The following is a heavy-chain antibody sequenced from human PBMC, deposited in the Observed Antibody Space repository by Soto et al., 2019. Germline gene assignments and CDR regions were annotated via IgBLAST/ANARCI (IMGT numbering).Heavy chain of an antibody. D-gene: IGHD3-10*01. Sequence: SETLSLTCTVSGGSISSSYWSWIRRPPGKGLEWIGYIYNSGRTHSNPSLQSRVTISVDTSKNQFSLKLSSVTAADTGIYYCARARITMVREVIKYNMDVWGQGTTVTVSS. CDR2: IYNSGRT. V-gene: IGHV4-59*01. CDR3: ARARITMVREVIKYNMDV. CDR1: GGSISSSY. J-gene: IGHJ6*02.